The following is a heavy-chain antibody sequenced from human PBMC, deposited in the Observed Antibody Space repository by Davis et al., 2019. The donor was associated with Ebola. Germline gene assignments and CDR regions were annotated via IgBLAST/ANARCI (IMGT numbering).Heavy chain of an antibody. D-gene: IGHD2-15*01. Sequence: GESLKISCAASGFTFSSYGMHWVRQAPGKGLEWVAVIWYDGSNKYYADSVKGRFTISRDNSKNTLYLQMNSLRAEDTAVYYCARLGYCSGGSCYWGQGTLVTVSS. CDR3: ARLGYCSGGSCY. CDR1: GFTFSSYG. V-gene: IGHV3-33*01. J-gene: IGHJ4*02. CDR2: IWYDGSNK.